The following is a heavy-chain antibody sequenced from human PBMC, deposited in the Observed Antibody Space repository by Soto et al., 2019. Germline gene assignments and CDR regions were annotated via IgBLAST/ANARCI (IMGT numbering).Heavy chain of an antibody. CDR1: GGTFSSYA. V-gene: IGHV1-69*13. J-gene: IGHJ6*02. CDR3: ARGSITIFGGSSTPSYYYGMDV. Sequence: SVKVSCKASGGTFSSYAISWVRQAPGQGLEWMGGIIPIFGTANYAQKFQGRVTITADESTSTAYMELSSLRSEDTAVYYCARGSITIFGGSSTPSYYYGMDVWGQGTTVTVS. CDR2: IIPIFGTA. D-gene: IGHD3-3*01.